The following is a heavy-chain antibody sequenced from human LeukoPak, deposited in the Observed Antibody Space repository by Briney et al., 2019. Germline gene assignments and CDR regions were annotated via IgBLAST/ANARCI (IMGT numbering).Heavy chain of an antibody. CDR2: IYSGGST. CDR1: GFTVSSNY. J-gene: IGHJ4*02. V-gene: IGHV3-53*05. CDR3: ARDFGRWFFDY. D-gene: IGHD4-23*01. Sequence: GGSLRLSCAASGFTVSSNYMSWVRQAPGKGLEWVSVIYSGGSTYYADSVKGRFTISRDNSKNTLYLQMNSLRPEDTAVYYCARDFGRWFFDYWGQGTLVTVSS.